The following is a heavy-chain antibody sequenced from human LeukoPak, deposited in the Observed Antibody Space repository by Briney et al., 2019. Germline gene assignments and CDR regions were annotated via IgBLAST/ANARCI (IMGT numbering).Heavy chain of an antibody. V-gene: IGHV3-48*03. Sequence: PGGSLRLSCVASGFTFSSYEMNWVRQAPGKGLEWVSYISSSGSTIYYADSVKGRFTISRDNAKNTLYLQMNSLRAEDTAVYYCARPLSGYSSSLGYWGQGTLVTVSS. CDR1: GFTFSSYE. D-gene: IGHD6-6*01. CDR3: ARPLSGYSSSLGY. J-gene: IGHJ4*02. CDR2: ISSSGSTI.